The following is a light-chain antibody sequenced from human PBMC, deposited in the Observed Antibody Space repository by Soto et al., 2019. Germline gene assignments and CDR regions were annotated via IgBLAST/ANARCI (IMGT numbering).Light chain of an antibody. V-gene: IGLV2-14*01. CDR3: SSYTSSSTYV. CDR2: DVR. J-gene: IGLJ1*01. Sequence: QSALTQPASASGSPGQSITISCTGTSSDVGGYNYVSWYQQYPGKAPKLMIYDVRNRPSGVSNRFSGSKSGDTASLTISGLQADDEADYYCSSYTSSSTYVFGTGTKVTVL. CDR1: SSDVGGYNY.